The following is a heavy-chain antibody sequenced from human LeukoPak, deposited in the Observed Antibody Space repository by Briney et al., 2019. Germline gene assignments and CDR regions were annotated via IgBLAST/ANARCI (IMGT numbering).Heavy chain of an antibody. CDR3: ARVYSTIFGVVRNWFDP. Sequence: GGSLRLSCAASGFAFSSYAMSWVRQAPGKGLEWVSAISGSGGSTHYADSVKGRFTISRDNSKNTLYLQMNSLRAEDTAVYYCARVYSTIFGVVRNWFDPWGQGTLVTVSS. J-gene: IGHJ5*02. V-gene: IGHV3-23*01. D-gene: IGHD3-3*01. CDR1: GFAFSSYA. CDR2: ISGSGGST.